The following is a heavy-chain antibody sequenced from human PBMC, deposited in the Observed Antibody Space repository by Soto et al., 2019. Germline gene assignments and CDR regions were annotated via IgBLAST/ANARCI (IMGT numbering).Heavy chain of an antibody. J-gene: IGHJ4*02. V-gene: IGHV4-31*11. CDR2: IYYSGNT. D-gene: IGHD2-15*01. Sequence: QVQLQESGPGLVKPSQTLSLTCAVSGGSINSGGYYWSWIRQHPGKGLEWIGCIYYSGNTYYNPSLKTRVTISVDTSMNQFSPKLSSVTAADTAVYYCARVSTLGYCSGGSCYRIDSWGQGTLLTVSS. CDR1: GGSINSGGYY. CDR3: ARVSTLGYCSGGSCYRIDS.